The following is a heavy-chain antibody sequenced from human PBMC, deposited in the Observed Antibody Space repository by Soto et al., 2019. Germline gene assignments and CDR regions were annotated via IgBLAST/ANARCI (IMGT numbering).Heavy chain of an antibody. CDR2: IIPMFAIP. CDR3: SRDRGSGWYSSPAY. CDR1: GGTLSSYT. V-gene: IGHV1-69*01. J-gene: IGHJ4*02. D-gene: IGHD6-19*01. Sequence: QVQLVQSGPEVKKPGSSVKVSCKATGGTLSSYTITWVRQAPGQGLEWVGGIIPMFAIPNYAQKFQGRVIISADESTSTAYMELSGLKSQDTAVYDCSRDRGSGWYSSPAYWGQGTLVTVSS.